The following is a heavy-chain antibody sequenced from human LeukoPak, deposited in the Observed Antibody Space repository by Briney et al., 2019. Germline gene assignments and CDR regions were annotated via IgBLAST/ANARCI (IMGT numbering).Heavy chain of an antibody. CDR1: GGSINSGGYY. V-gene: IGHV4-31*03. CDR2: IYYSGST. Sequence: SETLSLTCTVSGGSINSGGYYWSWIRQHPGKGLEWIGYIYYSGSTYYNPSLKSRVTISVDTSKNQFSLKLSSVTAADTAVYYCARGSGSIFGVVIDYYYYGMD. J-gene: IGHJ6*01. CDR3: ARGSGSIFGVVIDYYYYGMD. D-gene: IGHD3-3*01.